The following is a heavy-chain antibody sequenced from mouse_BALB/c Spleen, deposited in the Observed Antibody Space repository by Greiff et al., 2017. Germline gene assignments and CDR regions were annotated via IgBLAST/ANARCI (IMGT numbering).Heavy chain of an antibody. J-gene: IGHJ4*01. Sequence: EVHLVESGGGLVKPGGSLKLSCAASGFTFSSYAMSWVRQSPEKRLEWVAEISSGGSYTYYPDTVTGRFTISRDNAKNTLYLEMSSLRSEDTAMYYCARRDYYGSSYAMDYWGQGTSVTVSS. CDR3: ARRDYYGSSYAMDY. CDR2: ISSGGSYT. CDR1: GFTFSSYA. V-gene: IGHV5-9-4*01. D-gene: IGHD1-1*01.